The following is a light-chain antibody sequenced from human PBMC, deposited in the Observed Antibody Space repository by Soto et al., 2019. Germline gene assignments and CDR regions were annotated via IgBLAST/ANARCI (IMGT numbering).Light chain of an antibody. Sequence: VMTQSPATLSVSPGERVTLSCRASQNIRRSLAWYQQKPGQPPRLLIYNSYTRATGIAARFSGSGSGTDFTLTINSLQVEDSAVYFCQQYENWPPVTFGGGTKVEIK. J-gene: IGKJ4*01. CDR1: QNIRRS. CDR3: QQYENWPPVT. V-gene: IGKV3-15*01. CDR2: NSY.